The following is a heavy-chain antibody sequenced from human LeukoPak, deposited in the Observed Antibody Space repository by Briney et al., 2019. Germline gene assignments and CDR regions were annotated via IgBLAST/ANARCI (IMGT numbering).Heavy chain of an antibody. V-gene: IGHV4-34*01. CDR1: GGSFSGYY. CDR3: ARGRISSWYNY. J-gene: IGHJ4*02. CDR2: INHSGST. D-gene: IGHD6-13*01. Sequence: SETLSLTCAVYGGSFSGYYWSWIGQPPGKGLEWIGKINHSGSTNYNPSLKSRVTISVDTSKNQFSLKLSSVTAADTAVYYCARGRISSWYNYWGQGTLVTVSS.